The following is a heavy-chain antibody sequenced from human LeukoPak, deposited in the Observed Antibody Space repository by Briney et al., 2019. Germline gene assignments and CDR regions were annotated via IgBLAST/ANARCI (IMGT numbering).Heavy chain of an antibody. D-gene: IGHD1-1*01. V-gene: IGHV1-2*06. Sequence: ASVKVSCKTSGYTFTVHYMNWVRQAPGQGLEWRGRINPTTGVANYAQKFQGRITVTRDTSINTAYMELSSLTSDDTAVYYCARLDRNYYYLDVWGQGTTVTVSS. CDR3: ARLDRNYYYLDV. CDR1: GYTFTVHY. J-gene: IGHJ6*03. CDR2: INPTTGVA.